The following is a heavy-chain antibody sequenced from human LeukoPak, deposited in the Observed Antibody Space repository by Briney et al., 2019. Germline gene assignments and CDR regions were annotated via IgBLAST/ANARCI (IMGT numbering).Heavy chain of an antibody. CDR3: ASYDSSGKGVDY. CDR2: IYTSGST. V-gene: IGHV4-4*07. J-gene: IGHJ4*02. D-gene: IGHD3-22*01. CDR1: GGSISSYY. Sequence: SETLSLTCTVSGGSISSYYWSWIRQPAGKGLGWIGRIYTSGSTNYNPSLKSRVTMSVDTSKNQFSLKLSSVTAADTAVYYCASYDSSGKGVDYWGQGTLVTVSS.